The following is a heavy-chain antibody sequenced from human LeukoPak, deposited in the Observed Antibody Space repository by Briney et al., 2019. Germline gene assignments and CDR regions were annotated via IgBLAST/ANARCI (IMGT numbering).Heavy chain of an antibody. CDR1: GFTFSSYA. Sequence: GGSLRLSCAASGFTFSSYAMSWVRQAPGKGLEWVSAISGSGGSTYYADSVKGRFTISRDNSKNTLYLQMNSLKTEDTAVYYCTTIAPQTMIVVVSGSWGQGTLVTVSS. CDR3: TTIAPQTMIVVVSGS. D-gene: IGHD3-22*01. CDR2: ISGSGGST. V-gene: IGHV3-23*01. J-gene: IGHJ4*02.